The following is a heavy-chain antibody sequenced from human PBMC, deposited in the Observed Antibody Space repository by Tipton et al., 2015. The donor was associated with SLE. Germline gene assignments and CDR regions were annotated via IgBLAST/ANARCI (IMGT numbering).Heavy chain of an antibody. J-gene: IGHJ2*01. CDR1: GYSINSGYY. Sequence: TLSLTCIVSGYSINSGYYWGWIRQPPGKGLEWIGIIYHNGSTSYIPSLKSRVTISVDTSKNQFSLRLSSVTAVDTAVYFCARLSGDSTWFVNLWGRGPLVPVFS. CDR2: IYHNGST. D-gene: IGHD7-27*01. V-gene: IGHV4-38-2*02. CDR3: ARLSGDSTWFVNL.